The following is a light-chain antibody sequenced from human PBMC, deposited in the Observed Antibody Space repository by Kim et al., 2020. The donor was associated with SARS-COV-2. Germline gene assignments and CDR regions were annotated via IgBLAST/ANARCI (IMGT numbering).Light chain of an antibody. J-gene: IGLJ3*02. CDR3: QSYDSSNHWV. CDR1: SGSIASKY. V-gene: IGLV6-57*03. CDR2: EDH. Sequence: KTETISCTRSSGSIASKYVQWNQQQPGSAPTTVIYEDHQRPSGVPDRFSGSIDSSSNSASLTISGLKTEDEADYYCQSYDSSNHWVFGGGTQLTVL.